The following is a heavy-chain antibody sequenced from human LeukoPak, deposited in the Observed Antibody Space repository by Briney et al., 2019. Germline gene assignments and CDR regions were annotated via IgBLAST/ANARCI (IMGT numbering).Heavy chain of an antibody. CDR2: ISISGSKT. Sequence: GGSLRLSCAASEFHFSSHAMTWVRQAPGKGLEWVSAISISGSKTYYADSVKGRFTISRDNSKNTLYLQMNSLRAEDTAVYYCANEIRPNDYWGQGTQVTVSS. D-gene: IGHD4-17*01. V-gene: IGHV3-23*01. CDR3: ANEIRPNDY. J-gene: IGHJ4*02. CDR1: EFHFSSHA.